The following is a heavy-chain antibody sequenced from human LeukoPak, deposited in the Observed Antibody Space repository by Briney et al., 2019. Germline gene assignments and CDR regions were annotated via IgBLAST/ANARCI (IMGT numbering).Heavy chain of an antibody. D-gene: IGHD3-10*01. CDR2: IIPIFGTA. CDR1: GGTFISYA. CDR3: ARDSSAWFGEFDR. J-gene: IGHJ5*02. Sequence: GASVKVSCKASGGTFISYAMSWVRQAPGQGLEWMGGIIPIFGTANYAQKFQGRVTITEDESTSTAYMELSSLRSEDTAVYYFARDSSAWFGEFDRWGPGTLVTVSS. V-gene: IGHV1-69*13.